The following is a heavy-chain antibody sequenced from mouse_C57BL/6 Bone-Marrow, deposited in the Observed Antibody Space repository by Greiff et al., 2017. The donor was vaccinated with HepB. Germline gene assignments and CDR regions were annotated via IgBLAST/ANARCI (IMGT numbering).Heavy chain of an antibody. CDR1: GFTFSDYG. CDR2: ISSGSSTI. D-gene: IGHD1-1*01. Sequence: EVKLVESGGGLVKPGGSLKLSCAASGFTFSDYGMHWVRQAPEKGLEWVAYISSGSSTISYADTVKGRFTITRDNANSTLFLQMTSLRSEDTAMYYCASPYYCGSSSYFAYWGQGTPLTVSS. J-gene: IGHJ2*01. V-gene: IGHV5-17*01. CDR3: ASPYYCGSSSYFAY.